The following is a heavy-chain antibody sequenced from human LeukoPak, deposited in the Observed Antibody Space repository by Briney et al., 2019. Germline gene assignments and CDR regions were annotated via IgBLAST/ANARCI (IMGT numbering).Heavy chain of an antibody. D-gene: IGHD3-3*01. CDR3: ARSITIFGVVIAYFDY. J-gene: IGHJ4*02. CDR1: GFTFSGYE. CDR2: ISSSGSTI. Sequence: GGSLRLSCAASGFTFSGYEMNWVRQAPGKGLEWVSYISSSGSTIYYADSVKGRFTISRDNAKNSLYLQMNSLRAEDTAVYYCARSITIFGVVIAYFDYWGQGTLVTVSS. V-gene: IGHV3-48*03.